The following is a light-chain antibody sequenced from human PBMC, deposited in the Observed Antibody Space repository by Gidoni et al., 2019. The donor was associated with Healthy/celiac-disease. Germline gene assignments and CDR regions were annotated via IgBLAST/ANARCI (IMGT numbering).Light chain of an antibody. CDR1: RSNIGTGYD. CDR2: GNS. CDR3: QSYDSSLSDWV. J-gene: IGLJ3*02. V-gene: IGLV1-40*01. Sequence: QSVLTQPPSVSGAPGQRVTISCTGSRSNIGTGYDVHWYQHLPGTAPKLLIYGNSNRPSGVPDRFSGSKSGTSASLAITGLQAEDEADYYCQSYDSSLSDWVFGGGTKLTVL.